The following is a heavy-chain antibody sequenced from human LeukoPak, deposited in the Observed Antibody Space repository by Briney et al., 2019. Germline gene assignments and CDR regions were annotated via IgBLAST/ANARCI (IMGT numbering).Heavy chain of an antibody. V-gene: IGHV5-51*01. CDR2: IYPSDSDT. CDR3: ARYSSLGYCSTTSCRTPFDI. J-gene: IGHJ3*02. CDR1: GYSFTSYW. D-gene: IGHD2-2*01. Sequence: GESLKISCKGSGYSFTSYWIGWVRQMPGKGLEWMGIIYPSDSDTRYSPSFQGQVTISADKSISAAYLQWNTLKASDTAMYYCARYSSLGYCSTTSCRTPFDIWGQGTMVTVSS.